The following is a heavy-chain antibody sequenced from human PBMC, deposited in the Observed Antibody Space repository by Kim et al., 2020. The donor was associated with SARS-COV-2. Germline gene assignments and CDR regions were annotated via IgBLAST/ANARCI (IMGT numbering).Heavy chain of an antibody. CDR2: INPSGGST. D-gene: IGHD3-10*01. CDR1: GYTFPSYY. Sequence: ASVKVSCKASGYTFPSYYMHWVRQAPGQGLEWMGIINPSGGSTSYAQKFQGRVTMTRDTSTSTVYMELSSLRSEDTAVYYCARSGSGSYYNLIEDSGYNWFDPWGQGTLVTVSS. CDR3: ARSGSGSYYNLIEDSGYNWFDP. V-gene: IGHV1-46*01. J-gene: IGHJ5*02.